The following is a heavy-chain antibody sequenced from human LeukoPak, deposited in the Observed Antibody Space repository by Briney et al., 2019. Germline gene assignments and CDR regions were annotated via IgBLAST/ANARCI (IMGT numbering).Heavy chain of an antibody. CDR1: GFTFSSYS. J-gene: IGHJ6*03. D-gene: IGHD2-15*01. V-gene: IGHV3-21*01. Sequence: GGSLRLSCAASGFTFSSYSMNWVRQPPGKGLEWVSSISSSSSYIYYADSVKGRFTISRDNAKNSLYLQMNSLRAEDTAVYYCAGTGCSGGSCYSDYMDVWGKGTTVTVSS. CDR2: ISSSSSYI. CDR3: AGTGCSGGSCYSDYMDV.